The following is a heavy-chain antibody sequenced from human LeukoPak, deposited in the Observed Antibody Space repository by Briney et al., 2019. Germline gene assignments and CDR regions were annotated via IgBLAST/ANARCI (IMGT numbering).Heavy chain of an antibody. Sequence: GASVKVSCKASGGTFSSYAISWVRQALGQGLEWMGRIIPILGIANYAQKFQGRVTITADKSTSTAYMELSSLRSEDTAVYYCATVKMATIRGTFDYWGQGTLVTVSS. V-gene: IGHV1-69*04. CDR2: IIPILGIA. J-gene: IGHJ4*02. CDR3: ATVKMATIRGTFDY. CDR1: GGTFSSYA. D-gene: IGHD5-24*01.